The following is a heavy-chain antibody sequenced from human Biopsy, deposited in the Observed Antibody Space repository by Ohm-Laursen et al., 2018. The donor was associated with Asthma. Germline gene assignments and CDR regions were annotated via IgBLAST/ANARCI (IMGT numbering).Heavy chain of an antibody. Sequence: SLRLSCSASGFMFRSFGMHWVRQAPGKGLEWVAVISYDGNHKFYEDSVKGRFTISRDNSKNTLYLQMNSLRTEDTSVYYCAKRRGYSGHDNDYWGQGTLVIVSS. CDR2: ISYDGNHK. CDR1: GFMFRSFG. D-gene: IGHD5-12*01. J-gene: IGHJ4*02. CDR3: AKRRGYSGHDNDY. V-gene: IGHV3-30*18.